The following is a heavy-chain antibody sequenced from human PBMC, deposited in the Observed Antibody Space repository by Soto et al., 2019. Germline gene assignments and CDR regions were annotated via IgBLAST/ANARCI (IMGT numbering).Heavy chain of an antibody. J-gene: IGHJ4*02. CDR1: GYTFTGYY. D-gene: IGHD3-22*01. Sequence: ASVKVSCKASGYTFTGYYMHWVRQAPGQGLEWMGWINPNSGGTNYAQKFQGRVTMTRDTSISTAYMELSRLRSDDTAVYYCARDYFDSSGYGTFDYWCQGILVTLSA. CDR2: INPNSGGT. V-gene: IGHV1-2*02. CDR3: ARDYFDSSGYGTFDY.